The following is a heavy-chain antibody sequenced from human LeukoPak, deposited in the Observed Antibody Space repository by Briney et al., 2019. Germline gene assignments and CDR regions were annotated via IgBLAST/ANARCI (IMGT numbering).Heavy chain of an antibody. CDR1: GFTFTTYS. D-gene: IGHD3-22*01. Sequence: GGSLRLSCEASGFTFTTYSMTWVRQAPGKGLEWVAVISYDGTNKYYADSVKGRFTISRDNPKNTLYLQMNSLRAEDTAVYYCARASGHYYDNSGFYYNAFDFWGQGTMVTVSS. J-gene: IGHJ3*01. CDR2: ISYDGTNK. CDR3: ARASGHYYDNSGFYYNAFDF. V-gene: IGHV3-30*03.